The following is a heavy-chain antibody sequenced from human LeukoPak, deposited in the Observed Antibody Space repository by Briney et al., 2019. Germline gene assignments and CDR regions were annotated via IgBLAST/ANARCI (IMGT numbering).Heavy chain of an antibody. Sequence: GESLKISCKGSGYSFTSYWIGWVRQMPGKGLEWMGIIYPGDSDTRYSPSFQGQVTISADKSLSTAYLQWNSLKASDTAMYYCARPNIPAAGTDAFDIWGQGTRVAVSS. V-gene: IGHV5-51*01. CDR3: ARPNIPAAGTDAFDI. J-gene: IGHJ3*02. CDR1: GYSFTSYW. CDR2: IYPGDSDT. D-gene: IGHD6-13*01.